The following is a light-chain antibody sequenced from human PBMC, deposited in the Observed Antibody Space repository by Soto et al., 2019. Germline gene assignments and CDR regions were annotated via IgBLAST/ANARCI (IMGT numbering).Light chain of an antibody. CDR3: QQYNNWPPWT. CDR1: QSVSSK. CDR2: GAS. J-gene: IGKJ1*01. V-gene: IGKV3-15*01. Sequence: EIMMTQSPATLSVSPGGRATLSCRASQSVSSKLAWYQQKPGQAPRLLIYGASTRATGIPARFSGSGSGTEFTLTISSLQSEDFAVYFCQQYNNWPPWTFGQGTKVDI.